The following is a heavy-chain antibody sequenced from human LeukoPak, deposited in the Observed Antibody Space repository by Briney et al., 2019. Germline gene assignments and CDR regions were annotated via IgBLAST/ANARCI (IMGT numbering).Heavy chain of an antibody. CDR2: IWYDGSNK. CDR3: ARDSDWVFDY. D-gene: IGHD2-21*01. V-gene: IGHV3-33*01. CDR1: GFTFSSYG. J-gene: IGHJ4*02. Sequence: GGSLRLSCAASGFTFSSYGMHWVRQAPGKGLEWVAVIWYDGSNKYYADSVKGRFTISRDNAKNSLYLQMNSLRADDTAVYYCARDSDWVFDYWGQGTLVTVSS.